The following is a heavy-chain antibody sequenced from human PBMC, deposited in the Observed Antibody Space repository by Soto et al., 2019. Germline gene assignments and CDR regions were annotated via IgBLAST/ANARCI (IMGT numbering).Heavy chain of an antibody. CDR3: ARVPRIAARRDFDY. Sequence: PSQTLSLTCAISVDIVSSNSAAWNCIRQSPSRGLEWLGRTYYRSKWYNDYAVSVKSRITINPDTSKNQFSLQLNSVTPEDTAVYYCARVPRIAARRDFDYWGQGTLVTVSS. CDR1: VDIVSSNSAA. CDR2: TYYRSKWYN. J-gene: IGHJ4*02. D-gene: IGHD6-6*01. V-gene: IGHV6-1*01.